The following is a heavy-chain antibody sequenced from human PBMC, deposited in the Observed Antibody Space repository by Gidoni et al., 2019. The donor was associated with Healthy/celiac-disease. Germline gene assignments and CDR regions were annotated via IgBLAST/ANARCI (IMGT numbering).Heavy chain of an antibody. D-gene: IGHD6-13*01. CDR1: GGSISSYY. J-gene: IGHJ4*02. CDR3: ARSSGMGSWYYFDY. V-gene: IGHV4-59*08. CDR2: IYYSGST. Sequence: QVQLQESGTGLVKPSETLSLTCTVSGGSISSYYWSWIRQPPGKGLEWIGYIYYSGSTNYNPSLKSRVTISVDTSKNQFSLKLSSVTAADTAVYYCARSSGMGSWYYFDYWGQGTLVTVSS.